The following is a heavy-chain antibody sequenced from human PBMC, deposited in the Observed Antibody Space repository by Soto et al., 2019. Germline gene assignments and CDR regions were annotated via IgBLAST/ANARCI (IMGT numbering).Heavy chain of an antibody. CDR3: ARGRYGEY. D-gene: IGHD3-10*01. CDR2: ISAHNGNT. V-gene: IGHV1-18*01. Sequence: QVHLAQSGAEVKKPGASVKVSCKASGYTFTSYGITWVRQAPGQGLEWMGWISAHNGNTDYAQKLQGRVIVTRDTSTSTAYMELRRLRSDVTAVYYCARGRYGEYWGQGALVTVSS. J-gene: IGHJ4*02. CDR1: GYTFTSYG.